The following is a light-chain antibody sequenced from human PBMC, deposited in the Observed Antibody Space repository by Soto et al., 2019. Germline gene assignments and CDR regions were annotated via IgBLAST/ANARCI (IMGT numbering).Light chain of an antibody. CDR1: QSVSSSY. CDR3: QQRRNWPHT. Sequence: EIVLTQSPGTLSLSPGERATLSCRASQSVSSSYLAWYQQKPGQAPRLLIYGASSRATGIPDRFSGSGSGTDFTLTISRLEPEDFAVYYCQQRRNWPHTFGQGTKLEI. J-gene: IGKJ2*01. CDR2: GAS. V-gene: IGKV3D-20*02.